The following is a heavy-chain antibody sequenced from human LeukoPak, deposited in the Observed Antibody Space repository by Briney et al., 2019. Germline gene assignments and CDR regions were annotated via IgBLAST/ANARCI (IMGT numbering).Heavy chain of an antibody. J-gene: IGHJ3*02. CDR2: ISGSGGST. D-gene: IGHD2-2*01. CDR3: ARERYCSSTSCCAFDI. V-gene: IGHV3-23*01. Sequence: GGSLRLSCAASGFTFSSYAMSWVRQAPGKGLEWVSAISGSGGSTYYADSVKGRFTISRDNSKNTLYLQMNSLRAEDTAVYYCARERYCSSTSCCAFDIWGQGTMVTVSS. CDR1: GFTFSSYA.